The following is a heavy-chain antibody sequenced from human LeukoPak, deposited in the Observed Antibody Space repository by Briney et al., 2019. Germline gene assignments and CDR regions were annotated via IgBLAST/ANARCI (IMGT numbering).Heavy chain of an antibody. Sequence: ASAKVSCKASGYTFTSYDINWVRQATGQGLEWVGWINPNSGGTNYAQKFQGRVTMTGDTSFSTAYMELSSLTSDDTAVYYCARDGYMIRGIIDSWGQGTLVTVSS. CDR2: INPNSGGT. CDR3: ARDGYMIRGIIDS. V-gene: IGHV1-2*02. D-gene: IGHD3-10*01. J-gene: IGHJ4*02. CDR1: GYTFTSYD.